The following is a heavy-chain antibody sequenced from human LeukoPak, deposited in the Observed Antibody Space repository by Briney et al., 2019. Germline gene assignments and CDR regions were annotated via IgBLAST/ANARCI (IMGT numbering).Heavy chain of an antibody. V-gene: IGHV3-23*01. CDR2: ISGSGDNT. J-gene: IGHJ4*02. D-gene: IGHD3-10*01. CDR1: GFTFSSYA. Sequence: PGGSLRLSCAASGFTFSSYAMSWVRQVPGKGLEWVSVISGSGDNTYYADSVKGRFTISRDNSKNMLYLQMNSLRAEDTAVYYCAKWGVLRDFDYWGQGTLVTVSS. CDR3: AKWGVLRDFDY.